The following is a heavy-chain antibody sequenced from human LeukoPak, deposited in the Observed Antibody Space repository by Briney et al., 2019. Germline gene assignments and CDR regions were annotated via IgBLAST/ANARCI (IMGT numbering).Heavy chain of an antibody. CDR1: GYTVTGYY. CDR2: INPNSGGT. CDR3: AREYCSSTSCYVDGAFDI. Sequence: ASVKVSCKASGYTVTGYYMHWVRQAPGQGLEWMGWINPNSGGTNYAQKFQGWVTMTRDTSISTAYMELSRLRSDDTAVYYCAREYCSSTSCYVDGAFDIWGQGTMVTVSS. D-gene: IGHD2-2*01. J-gene: IGHJ3*02. V-gene: IGHV1-2*04.